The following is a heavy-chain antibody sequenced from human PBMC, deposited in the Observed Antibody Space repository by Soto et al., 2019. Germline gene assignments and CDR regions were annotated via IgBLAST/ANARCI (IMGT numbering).Heavy chain of an antibody. V-gene: IGHV4-59*08. CDR3: ARIVAGWYYMDV. Sequence: SETLSLTCTVSGGSISSYYWSWIRQPPGKGLEWIGYIYYSGSTNYNPSLKSRVTISVDTSNNQFSLKLSSVTAADTAVYYCARIVAGWYYMDVWGKGTTVTVSS. CDR2: IYYSGST. D-gene: IGHD2-15*01. J-gene: IGHJ6*03. CDR1: GGSISSYY.